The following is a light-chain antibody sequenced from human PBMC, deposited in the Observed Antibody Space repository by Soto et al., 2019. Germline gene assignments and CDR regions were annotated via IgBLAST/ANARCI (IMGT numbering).Light chain of an antibody. CDR2: EDS. V-gene: IGLV2-8*01. J-gene: IGLJ2*01. CDR1: SSYVGGYKY. Sequence: QSVLTQPPSASGSPGQSVTISCTGTSSYVGGYKYVSWYQQHPGKPPKLMIYEDSKRPSGVPDRFSGSKSGNTASLTVSGLQAEDEAYYYCSSYAGSNAVVFGGGTKLTVL. CDR3: SSYAGSNAVV.